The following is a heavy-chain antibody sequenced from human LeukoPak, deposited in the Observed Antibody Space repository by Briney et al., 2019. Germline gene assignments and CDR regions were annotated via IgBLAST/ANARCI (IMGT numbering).Heavy chain of an antibody. CDR3: ARGLYDYVWGSYRYWSNWFDP. Sequence: SETLSLTCAVYGGSFSGYYWSWIRQPPGKGLEWIGEINHSGSTNYNPSLKSRVTISVDTSKNQFSLKLSSVTAADTAVYYCARGLYDYVWGSYRYWSNWFDPWGQGTLVTVSS. CDR2: INHSGST. CDR1: GGSFSGYY. J-gene: IGHJ5*02. V-gene: IGHV4-34*01. D-gene: IGHD3-16*02.